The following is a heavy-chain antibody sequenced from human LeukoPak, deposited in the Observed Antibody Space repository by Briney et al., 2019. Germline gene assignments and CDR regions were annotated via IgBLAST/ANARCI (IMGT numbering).Heavy chain of an antibody. CDR1: GFTFRSYA. Sequence: GGSLSLFCAASGFTFRSYAVSWLRQATGGGGEWVSSISDRGGGTSYADSVKGRLTIPRDNSKNTLYLQMNSLRAEDTAVYYCAKEAGYSGYDYPDYWGQGTLVTVSS. D-gene: IGHD5-12*01. CDR2: ISDRGGGT. V-gene: IGHV3-23*01. CDR3: AKEAGYSGYDYPDY. J-gene: IGHJ4*02.